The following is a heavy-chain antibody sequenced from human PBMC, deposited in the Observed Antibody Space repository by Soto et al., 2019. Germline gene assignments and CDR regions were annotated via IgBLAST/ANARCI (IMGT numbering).Heavy chain of an antibody. Sequence: WPSVKVSCKASGYTFTSYYMHWVRQAPGQGLEWMGIINPSGGSTSYAQKFQGRVTMTRDTSTSTVYMELSSLRSEDTAVYYCARDQGVVVAATLNWFDPWGQGTLVTVSS. CDR1: GYTFTSYY. J-gene: IGHJ5*02. D-gene: IGHD2-15*01. V-gene: IGHV1-46*03. CDR2: INPSGGST. CDR3: ARDQGVVVAATLNWFDP.